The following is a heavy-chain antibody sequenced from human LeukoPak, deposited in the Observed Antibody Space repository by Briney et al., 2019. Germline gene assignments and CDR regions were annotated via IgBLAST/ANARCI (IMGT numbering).Heavy chain of an antibody. Sequence: SETLSLTCTVSGGSISSYYWSWIRQPAGKGLEWIGRIYTSGSTNYNPSLKSRVTMSVDTSKNQFSLKLSSVTAADTAVYYCAREREITGTIEVWLDPWGQGTLVTVSS. D-gene: IGHD1-7*01. J-gene: IGHJ5*02. CDR2: IYTSGST. CDR1: GGSISSYY. V-gene: IGHV4-4*07. CDR3: AREREITGTIEVWLDP.